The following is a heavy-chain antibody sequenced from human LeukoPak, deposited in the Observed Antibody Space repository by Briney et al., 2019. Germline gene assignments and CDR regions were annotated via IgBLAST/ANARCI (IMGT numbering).Heavy chain of an antibody. CDR1: GFTFSSYA. CDR2: ISGSGGST. D-gene: IGHD1-14*01. V-gene: IGHV3-23*01. Sequence: GGSLRLSCAASGFTFSSYAMSWVRQAPGKGLEWVSAISGSGGSTYYADSVKSRFTISRDNSKNTLYLQMNSLRAEDTAVYYCAKGQNLYYYYGMDVWGQGTTVTVSS. CDR3: AKGQNLYYYYGMDV. J-gene: IGHJ6*02.